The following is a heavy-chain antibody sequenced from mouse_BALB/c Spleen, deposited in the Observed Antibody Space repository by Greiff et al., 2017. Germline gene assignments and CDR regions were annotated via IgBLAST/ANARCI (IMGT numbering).Heavy chain of an antibody. J-gene: IGHJ1*01. CDR2: ISYSGST. CDR1: GYSITSDYA. Sequence: EVQLVESGPGLVKPSQSLSLTCTVTGYSITSDYAWNWIRQFPGNKLEWMGYISYSGSTSYNPSLKSRISITRDTSKNQFFLQLNSVTTEDTATYYCAQLDYYGSSYWYFDVWGAGTTVTVSS. CDR3: AQLDYYGSSYWYFDV. V-gene: IGHV3-2*02. D-gene: IGHD1-1*01.